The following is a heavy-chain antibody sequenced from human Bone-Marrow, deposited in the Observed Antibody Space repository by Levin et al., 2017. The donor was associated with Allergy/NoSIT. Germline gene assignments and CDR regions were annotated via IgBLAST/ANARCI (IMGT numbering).Heavy chain of an antibody. Sequence: AASVKVSCKVSGYSLSELSMHWVRQAPGKGLDWMGGFDPEDGETMYVQKFQGRVTMTEDTSTDTAYMELSSLTSEDTAVYFCAVQMVYTTLDYWGQGTLVTVSS. CDR2: FDPEDGET. J-gene: IGHJ4*02. CDR1: GYSLSELS. V-gene: IGHV1-24*01. CDR3: AVQMVYTTLDY. D-gene: IGHD2-8*01.